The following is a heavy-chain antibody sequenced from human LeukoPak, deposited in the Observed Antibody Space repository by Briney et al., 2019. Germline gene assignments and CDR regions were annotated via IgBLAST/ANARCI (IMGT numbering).Heavy chain of an antibody. J-gene: IGHJ4*02. CDR3: ARDQYDTWSRRGNFDS. D-gene: IGHD3-3*01. V-gene: IGHV3-7*03. CDR1: GFTVSSNY. Sequence: PGGSLRLSCAASGFTVSSNYMSWVRQAPGKGLEWVANIKLDGSEKNYVDSVKGRFTISRDNTKNSLYLQMNSLRAEDTAVFYCARDQYDTWSRRGNFDSWGQGTLVTVSS. CDR2: IKLDGSEK.